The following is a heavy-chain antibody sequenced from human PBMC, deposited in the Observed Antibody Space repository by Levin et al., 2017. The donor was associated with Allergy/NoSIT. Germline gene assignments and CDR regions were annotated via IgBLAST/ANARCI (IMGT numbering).Heavy chain of an antibody. CDR1: GYTFTSLD. Sequence: PGASVKVSCKSSGYTFTSLDINWVRQAPGQRLEWMGWMNPNRGNTGYAQNFRGRVTMTRDTSMSTAYMELSSLRSEDTAVYYCAREITDGVFDYWGQGTLVTVSS. D-gene: IGHD1-14*01. CDR2: MNPNRGNT. V-gene: IGHV1-8*01. J-gene: IGHJ4*02. CDR3: AREITDGVFDY.